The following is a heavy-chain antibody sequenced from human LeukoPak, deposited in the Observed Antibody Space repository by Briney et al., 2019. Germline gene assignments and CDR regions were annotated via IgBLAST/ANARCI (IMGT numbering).Heavy chain of an antibody. V-gene: IGHV4-4*07. Sequence: SETLSLTCTVSGDSISSYYWSWIRQPAGQGLEWIGRIHPSGSTNYNPSLKSRVTLSVDTSKNQFSLKLSSVTAADTAVYYCASLTVTTDYYYGMDVWGQGTTVTVSS. D-gene: IGHD4-17*01. CDR2: IHPSGST. CDR3: ASLTVTTDYYYGMDV. CDR1: GDSISSYY. J-gene: IGHJ6*02.